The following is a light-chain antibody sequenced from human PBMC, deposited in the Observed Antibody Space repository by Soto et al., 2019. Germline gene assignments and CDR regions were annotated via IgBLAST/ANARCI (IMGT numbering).Light chain of an antibody. Sequence: VLTQPASVSGSPGQSITISCTGTSSDVGAYNYVSWYQQLPGKAPKLMIYDVSNRPSGVSNRFSGSKSGNTASLTISGLQAEDETDYYCSSYTTSSTYVFGTGNKVTVL. CDR1: SSDVGAYNY. V-gene: IGLV2-14*03. CDR2: DVS. J-gene: IGLJ1*01. CDR3: SSYTTSSTYV.